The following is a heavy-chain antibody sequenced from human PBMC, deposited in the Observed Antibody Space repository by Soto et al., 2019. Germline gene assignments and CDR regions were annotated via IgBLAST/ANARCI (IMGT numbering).Heavy chain of an antibody. D-gene: IGHD3-22*01. CDR1: GGSISSYY. J-gene: IGHJ4*02. CDR2: IYYSGST. CDR3: AGDPQERYYDSSGYYPIFDY. Sequence: PSETLSLTCTVSGGSISSYYWSWIRQPPGKGLEWIGYIYYSGSTNYNPSLKSRVTISVDTSKNQFSMKLSSVTAADTAVYYCAGDPQERYYDSSGYYPIFDYWGQGTLVTVSS. V-gene: IGHV4-59*01.